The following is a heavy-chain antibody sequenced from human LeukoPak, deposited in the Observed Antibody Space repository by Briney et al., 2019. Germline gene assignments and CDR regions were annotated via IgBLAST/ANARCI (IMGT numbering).Heavy chain of an antibody. D-gene: IGHD3-10*01. Sequence: GASVKVSCKASGGTFSSYAISWVRQAPGQGLEWMGGIIPIFGTANYAQKSQGRVTITTDESTSTAYMELSSLRSEDTAVYYCVSCLWFGESAMAYYYYYMDVWGKGATVTVSS. CDR1: GGTFSSYA. CDR2: IIPIFGTA. CDR3: VSCLWFGESAMAYYYYYMDV. J-gene: IGHJ6*03. V-gene: IGHV1-69*05.